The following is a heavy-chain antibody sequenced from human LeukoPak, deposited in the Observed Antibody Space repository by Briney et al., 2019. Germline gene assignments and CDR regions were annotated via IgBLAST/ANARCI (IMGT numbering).Heavy chain of an antibody. CDR1: GGSISSYY. Sequence: PSETLSLTCTVSGGSISSYYWSWIRQPPGKGLEWIGYIYYSGSTNYNPSLKSRVTISVDTSKNQFSLKLSSVTAADTAVYYCARERGPRAAFDYWGQGTLVTVS. J-gene: IGHJ4*02. CDR2: IYYSGST. V-gene: IGHV4-59*01. D-gene: IGHD6-25*01. CDR3: ARERGPRAAFDY.